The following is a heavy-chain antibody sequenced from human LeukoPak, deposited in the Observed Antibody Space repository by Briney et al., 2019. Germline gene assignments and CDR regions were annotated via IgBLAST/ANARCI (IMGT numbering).Heavy chain of an antibody. J-gene: IGHJ6*02. D-gene: IGHD3-22*01. CDR3: ARDPYYDSSGYRLYGMDV. CDR1: GFTFSSYW. V-gene: IGHV3-21*04. Sequence: GGSLRFSCAASGFTFSSYWMNWARQAPGKGLEWVSSISSSSSYIYYADSVKGRFTISRDNSKNTLYLQMNSLRAEDTAVYYCARDPYYDSSGYRLYGMDVWGQGTTVTVSS. CDR2: ISSSSSYI.